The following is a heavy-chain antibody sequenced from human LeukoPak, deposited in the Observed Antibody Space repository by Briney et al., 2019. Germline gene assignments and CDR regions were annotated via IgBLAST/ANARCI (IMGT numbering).Heavy chain of an antibody. J-gene: IGHJ4*02. D-gene: IGHD2/OR15-2a*01. CDR2: IKCKTDGGTT. V-gene: IGHV3-15*01. Sequence: PGGSLRLSCAASGLTFSYAWMTWVRQAPGIGLEWVGRIKCKTDGGTTDYAAPVKGRFTISRDDSKNTLYLQMNSLRFDDTAVYYCATDLRGRGPNPLSSRIDYWGQGTLVTVSS. CDR1: GLTFSYAW. CDR3: ATDLRGRGPNPLSSRIDY.